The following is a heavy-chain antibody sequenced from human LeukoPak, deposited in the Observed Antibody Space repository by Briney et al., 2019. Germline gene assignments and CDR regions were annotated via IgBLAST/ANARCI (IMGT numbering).Heavy chain of an antibody. D-gene: IGHD3-3*01. CDR1: GGSISSGGYY. J-gene: IGHJ4*02. CDR2: IYHSGST. CDR3: ARGHGYYDFWSGYSPLPFDY. V-gene: IGHV4-30-2*01. Sequence: SETLSLTCTVSGGSISSGGYYWSWIRQPPGKGLEWIGYIYHSGSTYYNPSLKSRVTISVDRSKNQFSLKLSSVTAADTAVYYCARGHGYYDFWSGYSPLPFDYWGQGTLVTVSS.